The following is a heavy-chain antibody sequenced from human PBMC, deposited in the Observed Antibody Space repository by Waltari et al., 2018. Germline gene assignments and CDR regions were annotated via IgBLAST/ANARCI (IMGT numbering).Heavy chain of an antibody. CDR3: TTLSVTKTSDY. D-gene: IGHD4-4*01. J-gene: IGHJ4*02. CDR1: GFTFSNFY. CDR2: IKQDRSEK. V-gene: IGHV3-7*01. Sequence: QLVESGGDWVQPGGSLRLSWVTSGFTFSNFYMRWVRQAPGKGREWVASIKQDRSEKYYVYSAKGRFTVSSDNAKNSLYLQMNHLRAHATAVYYCTTLSVTKTSDYWGQGTLVTVSS.